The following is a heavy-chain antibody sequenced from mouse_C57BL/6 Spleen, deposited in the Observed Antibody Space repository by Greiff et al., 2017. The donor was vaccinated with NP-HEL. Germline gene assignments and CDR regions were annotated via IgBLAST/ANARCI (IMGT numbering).Heavy chain of an antibody. CDR3: AREGLITTVVATRGYFDY. D-gene: IGHD1-1*01. V-gene: IGHV1-64*01. Sequence: QVQLQQPGAELVKPGASVKLSCKASGYTFTSYWMHWVKQRPGQGLEWIGMIHPNSGSTNYNEKFKSKATLPVDKSSSTAYMQLSSLTSEDSAVYYCAREGLITTVVATRGYFDYWGQGTTLTVSS. J-gene: IGHJ2*01. CDR2: IHPNSGST. CDR1: GYTFTSYW.